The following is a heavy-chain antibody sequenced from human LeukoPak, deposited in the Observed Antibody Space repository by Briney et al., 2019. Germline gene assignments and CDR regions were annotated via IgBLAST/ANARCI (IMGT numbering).Heavy chain of an antibody. CDR2: ISYDGSNE. V-gene: IGHV3-30*03. Sequence: GGSLRLSCATSGFTFSDYGMHWVRQAPGKGLEWVALISYDGSNEYYADSAKGRFTISRDNSKNTLYLQINSLRAEDTAVYYCARDVPTVNYGYYYYYMDVWGKGTTVTISS. CDR1: GFTFSDYG. J-gene: IGHJ6*03. D-gene: IGHD4-17*01. CDR3: ARDVPTVNYGYYYYYMDV.